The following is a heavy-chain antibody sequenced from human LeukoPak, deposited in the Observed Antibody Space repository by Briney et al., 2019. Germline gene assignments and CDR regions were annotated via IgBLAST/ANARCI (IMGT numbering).Heavy chain of an antibody. CDR3: ARRLGSSSWSFDY. CDR2: IYPGDSDT. Sequence: PGESLKISCKGSGYSFTNYWIGWVRQMPGKGLEWMGVIYPGDSDTRYSPSFQGQVTISADKSISTAYLQWSSLKASDTAMYYCARRLGSSSWSFDYWGQETLVTVSS. J-gene: IGHJ4*02. V-gene: IGHV5-51*01. CDR1: GYSFTNYW. D-gene: IGHD6-13*01.